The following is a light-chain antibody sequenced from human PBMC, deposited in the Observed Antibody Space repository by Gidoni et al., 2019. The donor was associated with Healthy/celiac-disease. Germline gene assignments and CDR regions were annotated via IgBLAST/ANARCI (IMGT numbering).Light chain of an antibody. J-gene: IGKJ4*01. Sequence: EIVLTQSPATLPLSPGERATLSCRASQSVSSDLAWYQQKPGQAPRLLIYDASNRATGIPARFSGSGSGTDFTLTSSSLEPEDFAVYYCQQRSNWPPLTFGGGTKVEIK. CDR3: QQRSNWPPLT. CDR1: QSVSSD. V-gene: IGKV3-11*01. CDR2: DAS.